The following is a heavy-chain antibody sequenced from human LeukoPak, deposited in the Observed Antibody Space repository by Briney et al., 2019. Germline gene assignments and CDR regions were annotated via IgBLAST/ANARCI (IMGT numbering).Heavy chain of an antibody. V-gene: IGHV5-51*01. D-gene: IGHD2-2*01. CDR1: GYSFASYW. Sequence: PGESLKISCKGSGYSFASYWIGWVRQMPGKGLEWMGIIYPGDSDTTYSPSFQGQVTISADKSISTAYLQWSSLKASDTAMYYCARRDGYCSSTSCYADYYYGMDVWGQGTTVTLSS. CDR2: IYPGDSDT. J-gene: IGHJ6*02. CDR3: ARRDGYCSSTSCYADYYYGMDV.